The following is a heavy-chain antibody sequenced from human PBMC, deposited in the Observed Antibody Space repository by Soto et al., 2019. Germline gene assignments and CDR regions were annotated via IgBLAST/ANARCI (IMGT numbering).Heavy chain of an antibody. CDR3: ARDQGIVVVPAAMQRYYYYYMDV. J-gene: IGHJ6*03. V-gene: IGHV3-21*01. Sequence: GGSLRLSCAASGFTFSSYSMNWVRQAPGKGLEWVSSISSSSSYTYYADSVKGRFTISRDNAKNSLYLQMNSLRAEDTAVYYCARDQGIVVVPAAMQRYYYYYMDVWGKGTTVTVSS. D-gene: IGHD2-2*01. CDR1: GFTFSSYS. CDR2: ISSSSSYT.